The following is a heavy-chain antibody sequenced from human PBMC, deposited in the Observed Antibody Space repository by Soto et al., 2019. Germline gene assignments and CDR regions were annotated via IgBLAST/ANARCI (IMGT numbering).Heavy chain of an antibody. Sequence: ASVKVSCKASGYTFTSYYMHWVRQAPGQGLEWMGVIEPSGGSKSYTQKFQDRITMTRDTSTSTVYMELSSLRSEDTAVYYCARDLGNNYDFWSGKWFDPWGQGTLVNVS. V-gene: IGHV1-46*01. CDR2: IEPSGGSK. D-gene: IGHD3-3*01. CDR1: GYTFTSYY. CDR3: ARDLGNNYDFWSGKWFDP. J-gene: IGHJ5*02.